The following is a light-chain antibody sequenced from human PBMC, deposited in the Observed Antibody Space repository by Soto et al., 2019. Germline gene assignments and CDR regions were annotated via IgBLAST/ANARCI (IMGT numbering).Light chain of an antibody. CDR1: QSVTSSF. CDR3: QQYGSTWT. CDR2: GAS. Sequence: EIVLTQSPGTLSLSPGERATLSCRASQSVTSSFLAWYQQKPGQAPRLLIDGASSRATGIPDRFSGSGSGTDFTLTSSRLEPEDFAVYYCQQYGSTWTFGQGTKVAIK. V-gene: IGKV3-20*01. J-gene: IGKJ1*01.